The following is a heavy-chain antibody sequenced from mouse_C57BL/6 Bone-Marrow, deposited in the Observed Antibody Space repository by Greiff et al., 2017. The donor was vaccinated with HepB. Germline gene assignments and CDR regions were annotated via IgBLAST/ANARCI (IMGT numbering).Heavy chain of an antibody. J-gene: IGHJ3*01. Sequence: QVQLQQPGAELVKPGASVKMSCKASGYTFTSYWITWVKQRPGQGLEWIGDIYPGSGSTNYNEKFKSKATLTVDTASSTAYMQLSSLTSEDSAVYECARAYYGSSYEADWGQGTLVTVAA. D-gene: IGHD1-1*01. CDR2: IYPGSGST. V-gene: IGHV1-55*01. CDR1: GYTFTSYW. CDR3: ARAYYGSSYEAD.